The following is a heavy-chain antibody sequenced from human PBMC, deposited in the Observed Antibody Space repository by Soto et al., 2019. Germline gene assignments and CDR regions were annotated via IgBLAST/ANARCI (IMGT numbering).Heavy chain of an antibody. V-gene: IGHV3-11*01. D-gene: IGHD6-19*01. J-gene: IGHJ3*02. Sequence: PGGSLRLSCAASGFTFSGLYMSWIRQAPGKGLEWVSCIDSSGVKKYYAESVRGRFTISRDNAKNSLYLQMNSLRAEDTAVYYCARDQEQLLVFDLRIQKGPNAFDIWGQGTMVTVSS. CDR3: ARDQEQLLVFDLRIQKGPNAFDI. CDR1: GFTFSGLY. CDR2: IDSSGVKK.